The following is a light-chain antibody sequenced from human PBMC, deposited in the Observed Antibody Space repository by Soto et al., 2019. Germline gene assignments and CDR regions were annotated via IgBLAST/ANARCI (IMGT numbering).Light chain of an antibody. J-gene: IGLJ2*01. CDR2: EVT. Sequence: QSALTQPASVSGSPGQSITISCTGTSSDVGAYNYVSWYQQHPGKAPKLMIYEVTNRPSGVSNRFSGSKSANTASLTISGLQTEDEADYYCSSYTTSSTVVFGGGTKVTVL. V-gene: IGLV2-14*01. CDR3: SSYTTSSTVV. CDR1: SSDVGAYNY.